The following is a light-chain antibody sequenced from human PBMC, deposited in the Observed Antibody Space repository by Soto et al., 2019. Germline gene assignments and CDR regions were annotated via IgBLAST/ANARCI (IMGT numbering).Light chain of an antibody. V-gene: IGLV2-23*01. CDR3: CSFALRSTVI. Sequence: QSVLTQPASVSGSPGQSITISCTGTSSDVGNYNLVSWYQQYPGKAPKLMIYEGGKRPSGVSNRFSGSKSGNTASLTIYGLQAEDEADYYCCSFALRSTVIFGGGTKVTVL. CDR1: SSDVGNYNL. CDR2: EGG. J-gene: IGLJ2*01.